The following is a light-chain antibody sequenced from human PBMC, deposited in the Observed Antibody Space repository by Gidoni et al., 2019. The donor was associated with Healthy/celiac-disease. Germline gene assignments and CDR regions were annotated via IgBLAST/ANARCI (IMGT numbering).Light chain of an antibody. CDR1: QRVSSY. Sequence: PGERATLSCRASQRVSSYLAWYQQKPGQAPRLLIYDASNRATGIPARFSGSGSGTDFTLTISSLEPEDFAVYYCQQRSNWPGITFGQGTRLEIK. V-gene: IGKV3-11*01. CDR3: QQRSNWPGIT. J-gene: IGKJ5*01. CDR2: DAS.